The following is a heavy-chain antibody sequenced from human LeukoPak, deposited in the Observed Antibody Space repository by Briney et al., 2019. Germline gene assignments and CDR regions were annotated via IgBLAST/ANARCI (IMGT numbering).Heavy chain of an antibody. D-gene: IGHD6-13*01. CDR1: GYPFANFA. Sequence: GASVKVSCKASGYPFANFAISWVRQARGQGLEWLGWISGDRGPTYYAQKLQGRVTMTTDTSTSTAYMELRSLRSDDTAVYYCAREQQLVRGGIYNDYWGQGTLVTVSS. V-gene: IGHV1-18*01. CDR3: AREQQLVRGGIYNDY. J-gene: IGHJ4*02. CDR2: ISGDRGPT.